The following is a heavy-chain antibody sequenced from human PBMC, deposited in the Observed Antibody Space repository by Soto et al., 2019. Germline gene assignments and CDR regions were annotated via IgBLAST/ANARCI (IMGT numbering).Heavy chain of an antibody. D-gene: IGHD3-22*01. CDR3: AMSYYDSTGFAVDP. Sequence: QMQLQASGPGLVKPSETLSLTCNVSGASVSHGYWSWIRQPPGKGLEWIGFMYFGGSFNYNPSLPRRATISVETSKNQFSMKLTSVTASDTAVYYCAMSYYDSTGFAVDPWGQGTLVTVSS. V-gene: IGHV4-59*02. CDR1: GASVSHGY. CDR2: MYFGGSF. J-gene: IGHJ5*02.